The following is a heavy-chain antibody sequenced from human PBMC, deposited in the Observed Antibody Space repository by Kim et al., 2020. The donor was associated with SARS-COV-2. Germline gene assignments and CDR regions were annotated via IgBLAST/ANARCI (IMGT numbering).Heavy chain of an antibody. V-gene: IGHV3-21*01. CDR2: ISSSSSYI. CDR1: GFTFSSYS. Sequence: GGSLRLSCAASGFTFSSYSMNWVRQAPGKGLEWVSSISSSSSYIYYADSVKGRFTISRDNAKNSLYLQMNSLRAEDTAVYYCARDVNSSSWYGYYYYYYGMDVWGQGTTVTVSS. J-gene: IGHJ6*02. D-gene: IGHD6-13*01. CDR3: ARDVNSSSWYGYYYYYYGMDV.